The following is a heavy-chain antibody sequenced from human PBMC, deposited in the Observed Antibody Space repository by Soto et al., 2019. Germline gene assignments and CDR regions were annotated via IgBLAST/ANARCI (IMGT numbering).Heavy chain of an antibody. Sequence: ASVKVSCKASGYTFTGYYMHWVRQAPGQGLEWMGWINPNSGGTNYAQKFQGRVTMTRDTSISTAYMELSRLRSDDTAVYYCARRSGYDSNFDYWGQGTLVTVSS. V-gene: IGHV1-2*02. CDR2: INPNSGGT. CDR1: GYTFTGYY. CDR3: ARRSGYDSNFDY. J-gene: IGHJ4*02. D-gene: IGHD5-12*01.